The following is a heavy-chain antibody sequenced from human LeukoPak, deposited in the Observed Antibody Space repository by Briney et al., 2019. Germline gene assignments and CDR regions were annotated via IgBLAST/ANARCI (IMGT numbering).Heavy chain of an antibody. CDR3: AGGDNWNYVSSAFDI. CDR2: IYTSGST. J-gene: IGHJ3*02. Sequence: TSETLSLTCTVSGGSISSYYWSWIRQPPGKGLEWIGYIYTSGSTDYNPSLKSRVTISVDTSKNQFSLKLSSVTAADTAVYYCAGGDNWNYVSSAFDIWGQGTMVTVSS. CDR1: GGSISSYY. V-gene: IGHV4-4*09. D-gene: IGHD1-7*01.